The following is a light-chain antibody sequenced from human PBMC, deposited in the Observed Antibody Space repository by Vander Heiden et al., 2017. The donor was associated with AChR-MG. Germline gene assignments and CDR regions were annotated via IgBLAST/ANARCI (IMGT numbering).Light chain of an antibody. J-gene: IGKJ1*01. CDR3: QQDDFLPRT. CDR1: QSLGSSS. Sequence: ETVLTQSPGTLSLSPGEGATLSCRASQSLGSSSLAWYQQKLGQAPRLLIYGASNRATGIPDRFSGSGSGTDFTLTISRLEPEDFAVYYCQQDDFLPRTFGQGTKVEFK. V-gene: IGKV3-20*01. CDR2: GAS.